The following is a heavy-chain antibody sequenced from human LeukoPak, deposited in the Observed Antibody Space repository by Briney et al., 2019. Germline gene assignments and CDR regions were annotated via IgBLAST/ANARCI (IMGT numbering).Heavy chain of an antibody. CDR2: ISSNGGST. CDR3: ARGPRWLYVRVGYYMDV. CDR1: GFTFSSYA. V-gene: IGHV3-64*01. D-gene: IGHD3-10*02. Sequence: GGSLRLSCAASGFTFSSYAMHWVRQAPGKGLEYVSAISSNGGSTYYANSVKGRFTISRDNSKNTLYLQMGSLRAEDTAVYYCARGPRWLYVRVGYYMDVWGKGTTVTVSS. J-gene: IGHJ6*03.